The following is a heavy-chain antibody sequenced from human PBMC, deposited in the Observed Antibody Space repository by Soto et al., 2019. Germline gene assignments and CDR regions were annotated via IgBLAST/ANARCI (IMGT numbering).Heavy chain of an antibody. J-gene: IGHJ3*02. V-gene: IGHV3-30-3*01. Sequence: PGWSVKLRIAASGFTFSTYAMHGFRQAPGKGLEWVAVISYDGSNKYYADSVKGRFTISRDNSKNTLYLQMNSLRAEDTAVDYWARVNFCVYDRAELDILVPG. CDR2: ISYDGSNK. D-gene: IGHD5-12*01. CDR3: ARVNFCVYDRAELDI. CDR1: GFTFSTYA.